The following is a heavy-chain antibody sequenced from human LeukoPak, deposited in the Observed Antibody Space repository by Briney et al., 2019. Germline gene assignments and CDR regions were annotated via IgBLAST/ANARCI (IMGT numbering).Heavy chain of an antibody. CDR1: GGSLSSGDYY. V-gene: IGHV4-30-4*01. J-gene: IGHJ4*02. CDR2: IYYSGST. CDR3: ARVNGDYSRRDFNFDY. Sequence: PSETLSLTCTVSGGSLSSGDYYWRWLRQPPGRGLEWIGYIYYSGSTYYNPSLKSRVTISVDTSKNQFSLKLSSVTAADTAVYYCARVNGDYSRRDFNFDYWGQGTLVTVSS. D-gene: IGHD4-17*01.